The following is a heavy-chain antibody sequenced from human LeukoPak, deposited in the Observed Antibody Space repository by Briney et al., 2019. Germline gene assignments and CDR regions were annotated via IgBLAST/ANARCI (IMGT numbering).Heavy chain of an antibody. V-gene: IGHV4-59*01. Sequence: SETLSLTCTVSGGSISSYYWSWIRQPPGKGLEWIGYIYYSGSTNYNPSLKSRVTISVDTSKNQSSLKLSSVTAADTAVYYCARFSFSSSDFDYWGQGTLVAVSS. CDR1: GGSISSYY. D-gene: IGHD6-6*01. CDR2: IYYSGST. J-gene: IGHJ4*02. CDR3: ARFSFSSSDFDY.